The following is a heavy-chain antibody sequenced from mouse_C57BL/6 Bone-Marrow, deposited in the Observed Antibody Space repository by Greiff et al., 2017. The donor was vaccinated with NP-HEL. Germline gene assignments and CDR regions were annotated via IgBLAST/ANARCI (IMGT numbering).Heavy chain of an antibody. CDR2: IDPENGDT. CDR3: TTGSNYGFAY. Sequence: EVKLQESGAELVRPGASVKLSCTASGFNIKDDYMHWVKQRPEQGLEWIGWIDPENGDTEYASKFQGKATITADTSSNTAYLQLSSLTSEDTAVYYCTTGSNYGFAYWGQGTLVTVSA. J-gene: IGHJ3*01. V-gene: IGHV14-4*01. CDR1: GFNIKDDY. D-gene: IGHD2-5*01.